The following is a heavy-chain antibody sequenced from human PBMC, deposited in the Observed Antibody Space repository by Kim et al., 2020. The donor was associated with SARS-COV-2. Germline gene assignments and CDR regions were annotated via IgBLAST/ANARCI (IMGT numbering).Heavy chain of an antibody. CDR2: IYTSGST. Sequence: SETLSLTCTVSGGSISSYYWSWIRQPAGKGLEWIGRIYTSGSTNYNPSLKSRVTMSVDTSKNQFSLKLSSVTAADTAVYYCARGYYDSSGYEALDAFDIWGQGTMVTVSS. D-gene: IGHD3-22*01. V-gene: IGHV4-4*07. CDR1: GGSISSYY. CDR3: ARGYYDSSGYEALDAFDI. J-gene: IGHJ3*02.